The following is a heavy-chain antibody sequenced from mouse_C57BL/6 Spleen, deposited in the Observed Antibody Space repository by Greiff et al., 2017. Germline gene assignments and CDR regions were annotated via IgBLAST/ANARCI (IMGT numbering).Heavy chain of an antibody. V-gene: IGHV1-80*01. Sequence: VQLQQSGAELVKPGASVKISCKASGYAFSSYWMNWVKQRPGKGLEWIGKIYPGDGDTNYNGKFKGKATLTADKSSSTAYMQLSSLTSEDSAVYFCAREGELTGTDYAMDYWGQGTSVTVSS. D-gene: IGHD4-1*01. CDR2: IYPGDGDT. CDR1: GYAFSSYW. CDR3: AREGELTGTDYAMDY. J-gene: IGHJ4*01.